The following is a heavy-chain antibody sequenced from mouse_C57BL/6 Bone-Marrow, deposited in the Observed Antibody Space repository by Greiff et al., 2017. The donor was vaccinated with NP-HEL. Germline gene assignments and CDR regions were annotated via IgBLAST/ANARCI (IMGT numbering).Heavy chain of an antibody. V-gene: IGHV1-59*01. CDR2: IDPSDSYT. J-gene: IGHJ3*01. CDR3: ARWGDDDGAY. CDR1: GYTFTSYW. D-gene: IGHD2-4*01. Sequence: QVQLQQPGAELVRPGTSVKLSCKASGYTFTSYWMHWVKQRPGQGLEWIGVIDPSDSYTNYNQKFKGKATLTVDTSSSTAYMQLSSLTSEDSAVYYCARWGDDDGAYWGQGTLVTVSA.